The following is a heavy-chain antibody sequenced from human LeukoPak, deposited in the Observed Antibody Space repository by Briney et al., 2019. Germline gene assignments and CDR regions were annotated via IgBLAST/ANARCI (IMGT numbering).Heavy chain of an antibody. D-gene: IGHD6-13*01. CDR3: ARVAEAAAFDS. V-gene: IGHV3-7*01. CDR1: GFTLSSYA. J-gene: IGHJ4*02. Sequence: PGGSLRLSCAASGFTLSSYAMSWVRQGPGKGLEWVANIKQDGSEKYYVDSVKGRFTISRDNAKNSLYLQMNSLKPEDTAVYYCARVAEAAAFDSWGQGTLVTVSS. CDR2: IKQDGSEK.